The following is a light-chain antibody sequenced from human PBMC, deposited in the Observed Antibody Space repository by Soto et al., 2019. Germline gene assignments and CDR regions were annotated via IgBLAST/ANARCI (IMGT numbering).Light chain of an antibody. V-gene: IGKV3D-7*01. CDR2: GAS. Sequence: VLTQSPGTLSLSPGGRAILSCSSSQTVSRSYLSWYQKNPGQPPRLLIYGASTRATGVPDRFSGSGSGADFTLTISSLQQEEFAVYYCQQALTFGGGTPVEMK. CDR1: QTVSRSY. CDR3: QQALT. J-gene: IGKJ4*01.